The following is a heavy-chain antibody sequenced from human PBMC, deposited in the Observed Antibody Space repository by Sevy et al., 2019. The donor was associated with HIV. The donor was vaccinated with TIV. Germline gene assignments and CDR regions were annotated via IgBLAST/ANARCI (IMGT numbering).Heavy chain of an antibody. CDR1: GGTFSSYA. D-gene: IGHD3-16*01. V-gene: IGHV1-69*13. CDR3: GGGVTRIRGGGYYFDY. CDR2: IIPIFGTT. Sequence: ASVKVSCKASGGTFSSYAIHWVRQAPGQGLEWMGGIIPIFGTTNYAQKFQGRVTITADESTSTSNMELGSLRSEDTAVYYCGGGVTRIRGGGYYFDYWGQGTLVTVSS. J-gene: IGHJ4*02.